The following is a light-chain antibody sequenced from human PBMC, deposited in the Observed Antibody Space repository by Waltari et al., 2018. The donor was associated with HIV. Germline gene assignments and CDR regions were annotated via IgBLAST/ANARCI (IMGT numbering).Light chain of an antibody. J-gene: IGLJ2*01. CDR3: AAWDENLSGRVV. V-gene: IGLV1-47*01. CDR1: SSNIGTNY. Sequence: QSVLTQPPSASGTTGQRVTISCSGSSSNIGTNYIYWYPQLPGTAPKLLIYRNNQRPSGVPDRFSGSKSGTSVFLAISGLRSEDEADYYCAAWDENLSGRVVFGGGTKLTVL. CDR2: RNN.